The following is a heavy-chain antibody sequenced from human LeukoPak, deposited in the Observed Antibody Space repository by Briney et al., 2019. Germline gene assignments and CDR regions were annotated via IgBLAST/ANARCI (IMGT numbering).Heavy chain of an antibody. D-gene: IGHD3-3*01. CDR3: VTAARSGYYNPFDY. CDR2: IYPGDSDT. Sequence: GESLKISCKGSGYSFTSYWIGWVRQTPGKGLEWMGIIYPGDSDTRYSPSFQGQVTISADKSISTAYLQWSSLKASDTAMYYCVTAARSGYYNPFDYRGQGTLVTVSS. J-gene: IGHJ4*02. V-gene: IGHV5-51*01. CDR1: GYSFTSYW.